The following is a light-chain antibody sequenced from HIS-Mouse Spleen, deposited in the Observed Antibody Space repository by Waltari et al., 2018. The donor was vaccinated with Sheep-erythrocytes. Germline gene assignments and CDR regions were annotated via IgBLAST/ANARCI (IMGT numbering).Light chain of an antibody. CDR3: QAWDSSTVV. CDR2: QDS. Sequence: SYELTQPPSVSVSPGQTASITCPGDKLGDKYACWDQQKPGHSPVLVIYQDSKRPSGIPERFSGSNSGNTATLTISGTQAMDEADYYCQAWDSSTVVFGGGTKLTVL. CDR1: KLGDKY. V-gene: IGLV3-1*01. J-gene: IGLJ2*01.